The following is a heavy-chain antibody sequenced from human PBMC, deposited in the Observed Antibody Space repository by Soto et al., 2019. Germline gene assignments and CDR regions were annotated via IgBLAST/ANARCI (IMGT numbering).Heavy chain of an antibody. Sequence: GGSLRLTCAASGCTFSNACRNWVRQAPEKGLEWVGRIKSKTDGGTTDYAAPVKGRFTISRDDSKNTLYLQMNSLKTEDTAVYYCTTRGHYPYFMDVWGQGTTVTVSS. CDR2: IKSKTDGGTT. CDR3: TTRGHYPYFMDV. D-gene: IGHD1-26*01. CDR1: GCTFSNAC. V-gene: IGHV3-15*07. J-gene: IGHJ6*02.